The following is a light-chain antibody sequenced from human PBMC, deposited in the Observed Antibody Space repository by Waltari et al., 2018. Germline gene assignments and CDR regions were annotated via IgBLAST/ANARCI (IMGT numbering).Light chain of an antibody. CDR3: QVWDSSSPSKVV. CDR2: YDS. J-gene: IGLJ2*01. CDR1: NIGSQR. Sequence: SYVLTQPPSVSVAPGKTARITCGGNNIGSQRVHWYQQKPGQAPVLVIYYDSARPSGIPERFSGSNSGNTATLTISRVEAGDEADYYCQVWDSSSPSKVVFGGGTKLTVL. V-gene: IGLV3-21*04.